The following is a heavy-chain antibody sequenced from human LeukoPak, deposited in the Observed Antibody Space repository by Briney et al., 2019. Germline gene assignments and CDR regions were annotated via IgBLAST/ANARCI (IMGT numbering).Heavy chain of an antibody. CDR3: ARGCSSTSCYTNFDY. Sequence: ASVKVSCKASGYTFTGYYMHWVRQAPGQGLEWMGWINPNSGGTNYAQKFQGRVTMTRDTSISTAYMELSRLRSDDTAVYYCARGCSSTSCYTNFDYWGQGTLVTVSS. CDR2: INPNSGGT. CDR1: GYTFTGYY. J-gene: IGHJ4*02. V-gene: IGHV1-2*02. D-gene: IGHD2-2*02.